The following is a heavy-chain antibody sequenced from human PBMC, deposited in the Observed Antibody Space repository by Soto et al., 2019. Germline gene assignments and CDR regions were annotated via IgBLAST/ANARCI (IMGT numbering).Heavy chain of an antibody. J-gene: IGHJ4*02. CDR2: ISWDGGST. V-gene: IGHV3-43D*04. CDR3: AKGGKSSGYLAPIDY. D-gene: IGHD3-22*01. CDR1: GFTFDDYA. Sequence: GGSLRLSCAASGFTFDDYAMHWVRQAPGKGLEWVSLISWDGGSTYYADSVKGRFTIARDNSKNSLYLQMNSLRAEDTALYYCAKGGKSSGYLAPIDYWGQGTLVTVSS.